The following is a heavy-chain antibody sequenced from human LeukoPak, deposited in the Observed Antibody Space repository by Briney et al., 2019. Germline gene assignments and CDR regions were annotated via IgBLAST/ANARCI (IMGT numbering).Heavy chain of an antibody. CDR2: TRYDGSRK. D-gene: IGHD6-6*01. V-gene: IGHV3-30*02. CDR3: ARDTSSHYFDY. J-gene: IGHJ4*02. CDR1: GFIFSSYG. Sequence: GGSLRLSCAASGFIFSSYGMHWVRQAPDKGLEWVAFTRYDGSRKYYADSVKGRFTISRDNSKNTLYLQMNSLRAEDTAMYYCARDTSSHYFDYWGQGTLVTVSS.